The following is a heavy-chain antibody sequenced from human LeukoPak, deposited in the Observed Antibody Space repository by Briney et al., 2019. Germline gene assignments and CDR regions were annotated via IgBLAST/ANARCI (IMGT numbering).Heavy chain of an antibody. J-gene: IGHJ4*02. CDR3: ARYYFWTGSYFYDY. V-gene: IGHV5-51*01. D-gene: IGHD3/OR15-3a*01. CDR1: GFTFTTHW. Sequence: GESLKISCKTSGFTFTTHWIAWVRQKPGEGLELMGIIYPGDSDTNYSPAFQGQVTISGDKSTNTAYLLWSSLKASDTAMYYCARYYFWTGSYFYDYWGQGTLVTISS. CDR2: IYPGDSDT.